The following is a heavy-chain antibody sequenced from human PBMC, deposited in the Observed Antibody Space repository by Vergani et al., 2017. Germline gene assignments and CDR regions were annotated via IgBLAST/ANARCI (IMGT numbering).Heavy chain of an antibody. V-gene: IGHV4-59*01. Sequence: QVQLQESGPGLVKPSETLSLTCTVSGGSISSYYWSWIRQPPGKGLECIGYIYYSGSTNYNPSLKSRVTISVDTSKNQFSLKLSSVTAADTAVYYCAREGGDYYGSGSYSYWGQGTLVTVSS. D-gene: IGHD3-10*01. CDR3: AREGGDYYGSGSYSY. CDR2: IYYSGST. J-gene: IGHJ4*02. CDR1: GGSISSYY.